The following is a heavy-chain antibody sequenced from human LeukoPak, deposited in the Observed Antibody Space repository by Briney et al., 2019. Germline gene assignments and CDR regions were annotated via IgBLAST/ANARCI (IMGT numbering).Heavy chain of an antibody. Sequence: SGGSLRLSCSGSGFTFRRHNMHWVRQAPGKGLEYASAISYNGDSTYYVDSVKGRFTISRDNSKNTLDLQMSSLRPEDTAVYYCVSDRETQEQIWGPGTLVTVSS. CDR1: GFTFRRHN. J-gene: IGHJ3*02. D-gene: IGHD1-26*01. CDR3: VSDRETQEQI. CDR2: ISYNGDST. V-gene: IGHV3-64D*09.